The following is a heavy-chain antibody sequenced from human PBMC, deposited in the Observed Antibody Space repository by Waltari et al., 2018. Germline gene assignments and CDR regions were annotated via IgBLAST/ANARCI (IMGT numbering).Heavy chain of an antibody. CDR1: GFSLSTSGVG. J-gene: IGHJ3*02. CDR3: AHRLTGPTWDLHVFDI. D-gene: IGHD1-26*01. V-gene: IGHV2-5*02. Sequence: QITLKESGPTRVRPTQTLTLTCTFSGFSLSTSGVGVGWIRQPPGKALECLAVIYWDDDKRYSPSLKSRLTVTKDTSKNQVVLTMTNMDPVDTATYHCAHRLTGPTWDLHVFDIWGQGTMVTVSP. CDR2: IYWDDDK.